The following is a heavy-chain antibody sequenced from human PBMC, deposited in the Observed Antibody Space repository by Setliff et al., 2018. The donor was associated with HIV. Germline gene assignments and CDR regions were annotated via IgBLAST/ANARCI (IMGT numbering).Heavy chain of an antibody. Sequence: SETLSLTCSVSGGSISSSSYYWGWIRQPPGKGLAWIGSIYYSGSTYYNPSLKSRLTMSIDTSKSHFSLNLNSVTAADTAVYYCARGTTSITFDYWSQGTLVTVSS. V-gene: IGHV4-39*07. CDR2: IYYSGST. D-gene: IGHD1-1*01. J-gene: IGHJ4*02. CDR3: ARGTTSITFDY. CDR1: GGSISSSSYY.